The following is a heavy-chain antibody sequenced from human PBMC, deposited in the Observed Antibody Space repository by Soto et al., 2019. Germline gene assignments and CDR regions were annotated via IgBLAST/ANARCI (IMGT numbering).Heavy chain of an antibody. Sequence: GASVKVSCKASGYTFTGYYMHWVRQAPGQGLEWMGWINPNSGGTNYAQKFQGWVTMTRDTSISTAYMELSRLRSDDTAVYYCARGPESARWSDYDFWSGSKYPDRIYYYYGMDVWGQGTTVTVSS. CDR2: INPNSGGT. V-gene: IGHV1-2*04. CDR1: GYTFTGYY. CDR3: ARGPESARWSDYDFWSGSKYPDRIYYYYGMDV. D-gene: IGHD3-3*01. J-gene: IGHJ6*02.